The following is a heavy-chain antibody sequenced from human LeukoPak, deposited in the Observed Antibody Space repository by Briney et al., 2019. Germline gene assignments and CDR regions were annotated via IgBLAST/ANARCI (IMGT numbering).Heavy chain of an antibody. D-gene: IGHD6-13*01. J-gene: IGHJ4*02. CDR1: GGTFSSYT. CDR3: AREGSGSSWYGELDY. V-gene: IGHV1-69*04. CDR2: IIPILGIA. Sequence: GASAKVSCKASGGTFSSYTISWVRQAPGQGLEWMGRIIPILGIANYAQKFQGRVTITADKSTSTAYMELSSLRSEDTAVYYCAREGSGSSWYGELDYWGQGTLVTVSS.